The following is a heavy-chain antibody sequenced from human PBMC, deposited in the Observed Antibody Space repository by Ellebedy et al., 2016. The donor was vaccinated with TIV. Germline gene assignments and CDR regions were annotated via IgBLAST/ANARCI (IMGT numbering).Heavy chain of an antibody. D-gene: IGHD6-19*01. CDR2: IYPDDSDD. CDR3: ARLRDALADELDY. V-gene: IGHV5-51*01. Sequence: GESLKISXKASGYNFNRHWIAWVRQMPGKGLEWVGIIYPDDSDDRYSPSFQGQVTISSDKSITTAYLQWSSLKASDTAIYYCARLRDALADELDYWGQGTLITVSS. CDR1: GYNFNRHW. J-gene: IGHJ4*02.